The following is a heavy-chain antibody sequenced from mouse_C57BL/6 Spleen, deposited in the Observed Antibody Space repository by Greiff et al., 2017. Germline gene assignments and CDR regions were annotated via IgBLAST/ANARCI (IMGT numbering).Heavy chain of an antibody. CDR2: ICPGSGST. Sequence: QVQLQQPGAELVKPGASVTMSCKASGYTFTSYWITWVKQRPGQGLEWIGDICPGSGSTNYNEKFKSKATLTVDTTTSTSYMQLSSLTSEHSAVYYCARRGDYDVDYAMDYWGQGTSVTVSS. V-gene: IGHV1-55*01. CDR3: ARRGDYDVDYAMDY. J-gene: IGHJ4*01. D-gene: IGHD2-4*01. CDR1: GYTFTSYW.